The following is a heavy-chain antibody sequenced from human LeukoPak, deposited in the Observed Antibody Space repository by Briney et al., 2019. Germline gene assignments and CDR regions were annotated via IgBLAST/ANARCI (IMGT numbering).Heavy chain of an antibody. V-gene: IGHV4-38-2*01. Sequence: TSETLSLTCAVSGYSISSGYYWGWIRQPPGKGLEWIGSIYHSGSTYYTPSLKSRVTVSVDTSNNQFSLKVSSVTAADTAVYYCARHPSGSSFDYWGQGTLVAVSS. D-gene: IGHD1-26*01. CDR3: ARHPSGSSFDY. J-gene: IGHJ4*02. CDR1: GYSISSGYY. CDR2: IYHSGST.